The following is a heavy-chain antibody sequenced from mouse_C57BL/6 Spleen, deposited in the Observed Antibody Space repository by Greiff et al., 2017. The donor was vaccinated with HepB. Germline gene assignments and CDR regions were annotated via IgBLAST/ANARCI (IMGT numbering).Heavy chain of an antibody. V-gene: IGHV5-6*02. CDR1: GFTFSSYG. Sequence: DVKLVESGGDLVKPGGSLKLSCAASGFTFSSYGMSWVRQTPDKRLEWVATISSGGSYTYYPDSVKGRFTISRDNAKNTLYLQMSSLKSEDTAMYYCAREGGTTGFAYWGQGTLVTVSA. CDR3: AREGGTTGFAY. D-gene: IGHD2-14*01. CDR2: ISSGGSYT. J-gene: IGHJ3*01.